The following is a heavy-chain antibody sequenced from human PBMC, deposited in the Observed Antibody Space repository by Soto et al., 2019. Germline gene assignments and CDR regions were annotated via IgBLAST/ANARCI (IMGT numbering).Heavy chain of an antibody. D-gene: IGHD4-4*01. CDR2: IYPGDSDT. CDR1: GYSFTSYW. V-gene: IGHV5-51*01. CDR3: ARIPQTVATRWGYYYYGMDV. Sequence: LGESLKISCKGSGYSFTSYWIGWVRQMPGKGLEWMGIIYPGDSDTRYSPSFQGQVTISADKSISTAYLQWSSLKASDTAMYYCARIPQTVATRWGYYYYGMDVWGQGTTVTVSS. J-gene: IGHJ6*02.